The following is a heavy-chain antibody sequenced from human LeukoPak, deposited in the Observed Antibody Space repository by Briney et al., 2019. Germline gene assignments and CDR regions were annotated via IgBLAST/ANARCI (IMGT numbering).Heavy chain of an antibody. D-gene: IGHD2-15*01. CDR3: ARDRAGRNWFDP. V-gene: IGHV4-59*01. J-gene: IGHJ5*02. CDR2: IYYSGST. Sequence: SETLSLTCTVSGGSISSYYWSWIRQPPGKGLEWIGYIYYSGSTNYNPSLKSRVTISVDTSKNQFSLKLSSVTAADTAVYYCARDRAGRNWFDPWGQGTLVTVSS. CDR1: GGSISSYY.